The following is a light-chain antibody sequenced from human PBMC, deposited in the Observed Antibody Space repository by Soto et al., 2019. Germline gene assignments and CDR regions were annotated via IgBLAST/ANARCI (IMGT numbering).Light chain of an antibody. Sequence: DIQMTQSPSSVSASVGDSLTITCRASQGITSWVAWYQHKPGRAPKLLIYAASRLQSGVPLRFSGSGSGTDFTLTISSLQPEDFGTYYCQQTSSFPLTLGGGTKVEIK. CDR3: QQTSSFPLT. J-gene: IGKJ4*01. CDR1: QGITSW. CDR2: AAS. V-gene: IGKV1-12*01.